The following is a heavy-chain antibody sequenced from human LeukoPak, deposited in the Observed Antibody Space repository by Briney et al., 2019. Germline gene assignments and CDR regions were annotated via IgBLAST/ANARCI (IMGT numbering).Heavy chain of an antibody. V-gene: IGHV1-2*02. CDR3: ARVKSPSYYYYGLDV. CDR2: INPNSGGT. J-gene: IGHJ6*02. CDR1: GYTLTGYH. Sequence: ASVKVSCKASGYTLTGYHLHWVRQAPGQGLEWMGWINPNSGGTNYAQKFQGRVTMTRDTSISTAYMELSSLRSDDTAVYYCARVKSPSYYYYGLDVWGQGTTVTVSS.